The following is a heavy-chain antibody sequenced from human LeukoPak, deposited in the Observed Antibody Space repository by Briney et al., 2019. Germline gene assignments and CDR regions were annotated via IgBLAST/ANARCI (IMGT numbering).Heavy chain of an antibody. Sequence: GGSLRLSCAASGFTFSSYSMNWVRQVPGKGLEWVSYIRSTSSSIYYADSVKGRFTISRDNAKNSLYLQMNSLRAEDTAVYYCARVPRNGDYDVGCFDYWGQGTLVTVSS. V-gene: IGHV3-48*01. CDR2: IRSTSSSI. D-gene: IGHD4-17*01. CDR3: ARVPRNGDYDVGCFDY. J-gene: IGHJ4*02. CDR1: GFTFSSYS.